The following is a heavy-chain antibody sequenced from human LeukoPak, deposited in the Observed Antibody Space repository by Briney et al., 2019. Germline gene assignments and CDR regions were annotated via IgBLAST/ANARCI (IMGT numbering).Heavy chain of an antibody. J-gene: IGHJ4*02. CDR3: ARDTGAYPVFDY. D-gene: IGHD1-26*01. CDR1: GGTFSSYA. Sequence: GASVKVSCKASGGTFSSYAISWVRQAPGQGLEWMGRIIPILGIANYAQKFQGRVTITADKSTSTAYMELSSLRSEDTAVYYCARDTGAYPVFDYWGQGTLVTVSS. CDR2: IIPILGIA. V-gene: IGHV1-69*04.